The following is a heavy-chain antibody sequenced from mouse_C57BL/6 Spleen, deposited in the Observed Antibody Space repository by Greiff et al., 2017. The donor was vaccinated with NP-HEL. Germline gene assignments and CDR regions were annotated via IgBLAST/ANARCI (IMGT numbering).Heavy chain of an antibody. CDR1: GYSITSGYY. J-gene: IGHJ3*01. CDR2: ISYDGSN. D-gene: IGHD1-1*01. Sequence: EVQLQQSGPGLVKPSQSLSLTCSVTGYSITSGYYWNWIRQFPGNKLEWMGYISYDGSNNYNPSLKNRISITRDTSKNQFFLKLNSVTTEDTATYDCAREDGSSPFSDWGQGTLVTVSA. CDR3: AREDGSSPFSD. V-gene: IGHV3-6*01.